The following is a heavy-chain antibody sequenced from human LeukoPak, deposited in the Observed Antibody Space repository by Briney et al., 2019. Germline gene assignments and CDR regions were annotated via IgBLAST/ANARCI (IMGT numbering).Heavy chain of an antibody. Sequence: ASVKVSCKASGYTFTGYYMHWVRQAPGQGLEWMGWINPNSGGTNYAQKFQGRVTMTRDTSISTAYMELSRLRSDDTAVYYCARIPTRIAAAGNDYWGQGTLVTVSS. CDR3: ARIPTRIAAAGNDY. CDR2: INPNSGGT. D-gene: IGHD6-13*01. CDR1: GYTFTGYY. V-gene: IGHV1-2*02. J-gene: IGHJ4*02.